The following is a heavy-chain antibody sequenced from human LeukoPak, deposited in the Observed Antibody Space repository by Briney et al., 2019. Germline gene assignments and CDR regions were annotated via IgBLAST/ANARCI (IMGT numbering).Heavy chain of an antibody. D-gene: IGHD6-19*01. V-gene: IGHV3-48*03. CDR1: GFTFNIYE. CDR2: ISSSGSTI. CDR3: ARGLPSGGWPDY. J-gene: IGHJ4*02. Sequence: GGSLRLSCAASGFTFNIYEMNWVRQAPGKGLEWVSYISSSGSTIYYADSVKGRFTISRDNAKNSLYLQMNNLRAEDTAVYYCARGLPSGGWPDYWGQGTLVAVSS.